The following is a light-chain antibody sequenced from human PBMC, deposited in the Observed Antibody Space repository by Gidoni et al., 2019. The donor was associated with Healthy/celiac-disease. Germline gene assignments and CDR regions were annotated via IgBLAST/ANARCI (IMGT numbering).Light chain of an antibody. CDR1: QSISSY. J-gene: IGKJ3*01. V-gene: IGKV1-39*01. CDR2: AAS. Sequence: DIQMTASPSSLSAAVGDRVTITCRASQSISSYLHWYQQKPGKAPKLLIYAASSLQSGVPSRFSGSGSGTEFTLTISSLQPEDFATYYCQQSYSTPFTFGPGTKVDIK. CDR3: QQSYSTPFT.